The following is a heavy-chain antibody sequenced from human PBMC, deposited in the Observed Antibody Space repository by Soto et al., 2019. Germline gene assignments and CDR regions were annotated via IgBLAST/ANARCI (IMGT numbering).Heavy chain of an antibody. V-gene: IGHV1-69*13. Sequence: GASVKVSCKASGGTFSSYAISWVRQAPGQGLEWMGGIIPIFGTANYAQKFQGRVTITADESTSTAYMELSSLRSEDTAVYYCARAGGASPDYWYFDLWGRGTLVTVSS. CDR3: ARAGGASPDYWYFDL. J-gene: IGHJ2*01. CDR2: IIPIFGTA. CDR1: GGTFSSYA. D-gene: IGHD3-16*01.